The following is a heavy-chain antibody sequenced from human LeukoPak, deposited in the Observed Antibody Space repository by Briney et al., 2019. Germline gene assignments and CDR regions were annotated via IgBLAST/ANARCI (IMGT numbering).Heavy chain of an antibody. CDR2: IIPILGIA. Sequence: ASVKVSCKASGGTFSSYAISWVRQAPGQGLEWMGRIIPILGIANYAQKFQGRVTITADKSTSTAYMELSSLRSEDTAVYYCAKEGVYSYDRSGYYYGWFDPWGQGTLVTVSS. V-gene: IGHV1-69*04. CDR3: AKEGVYSYDRSGYYYGWFDP. D-gene: IGHD3-22*01. J-gene: IGHJ5*02. CDR1: GGTFSSYA.